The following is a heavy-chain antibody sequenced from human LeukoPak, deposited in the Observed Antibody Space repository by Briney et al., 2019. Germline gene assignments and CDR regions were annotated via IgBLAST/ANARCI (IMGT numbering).Heavy chain of an antibody. Sequence: GSLRLSCAASGFSFDDYGMSWVRQAPGKGLEWVSGINWNGGSTGYADSVKGRFIISRDNAKDSLYLQMNSLRVEDTAVYYCLRGDRRDYWGQGTLVTVSS. CDR3: LRGDRRDY. V-gene: IGHV3-20*04. CDR1: GFSFDDYG. J-gene: IGHJ4*02. CDR2: INWNGGST.